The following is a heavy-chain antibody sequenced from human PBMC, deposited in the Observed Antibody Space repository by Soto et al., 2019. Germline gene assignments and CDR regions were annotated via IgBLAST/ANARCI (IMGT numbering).Heavy chain of an antibody. Sequence: SAETRSLTCTVSGGSVSSGSYYGSWIRQPPGKGLEWIGYIYYSGSTNYNPSLKSRVTISVDTSKNQFSLKLSSVTAADTAVYYCARDRYNWKAYYYYGMDVWGQGTTVTVSS. CDR1: GGSVSSGSYY. CDR3: ARDRYNWKAYYYYGMDV. D-gene: IGHD1-20*01. V-gene: IGHV4-61*01. J-gene: IGHJ6*02. CDR2: IYYSGST.